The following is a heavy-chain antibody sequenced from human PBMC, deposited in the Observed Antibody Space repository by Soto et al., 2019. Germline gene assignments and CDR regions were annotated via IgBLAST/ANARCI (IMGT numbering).Heavy chain of an antibody. CDR1: GYTFTSYY. CDR3: ARYLTSSSSNYYYGMDV. D-gene: IGHD6-6*01. Sequence: ASVKVSCKVSGYTFTSYYMHWVRQAPGQGLEWMGIINPSGGSTSYAQKFQGRVTMTRDTSTGTVYMELSSLRSEDTAVYYCARYLTSSSSNYYYGMDVWGQGTTVTVSS. CDR2: INPSGGST. V-gene: IGHV1-46*01. J-gene: IGHJ6*02.